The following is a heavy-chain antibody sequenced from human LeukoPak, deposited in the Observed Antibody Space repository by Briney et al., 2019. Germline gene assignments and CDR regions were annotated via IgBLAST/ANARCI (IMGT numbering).Heavy chain of an antibody. CDR3: ARLWNTNYYYMDV. J-gene: IGHJ6*03. D-gene: IGHD1-1*01. CDR1: GYTFTGYY. CDR2: INPNSGGT. Sequence: ASVKVSCKASGYTFTGYYMHWVRQAPGQGLEWMGWINPNSGGTNYAQKFQGRVTMTRDTSISTAYMELSRLRSDDTAVYYCARLWNTNYYYMDVWGKGTTVTVSS. V-gene: IGHV1-2*02.